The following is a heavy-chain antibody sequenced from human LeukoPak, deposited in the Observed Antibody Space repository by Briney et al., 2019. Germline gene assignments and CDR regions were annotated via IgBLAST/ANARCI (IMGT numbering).Heavy chain of an antibody. CDR2: INPNSGGT. D-gene: IGHD7-27*01. Sequence: ASVKVSCKASGYTFTGYYMHWVRQAPGQGLEWMGWINPNSGGTNYAQKFQGWVTMTRDTSISTAYMELSRLRSDDTAVYYCASLVTGGDYYYYMDVWGKGTTVTVSS. CDR1: GYTFTGYY. CDR3: ASLVTGGDYYYYMDV. V-gene: IGHV1-2*04. J-gene: IGHJ6*03.